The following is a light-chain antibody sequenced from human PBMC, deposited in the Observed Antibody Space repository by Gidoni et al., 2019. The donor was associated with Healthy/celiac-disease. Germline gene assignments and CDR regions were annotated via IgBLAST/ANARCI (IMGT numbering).Light chain of an antibody. CDR3: RQYYSTPRT. CDR1: QSVLYSSNSENY. CDR2: SES. J-gene: IGKJ2*01. V-gene: IGKV4-1*01. Sequence: IVMTQSPDPLAPSLGLRATINCKSSQSVLYSSNSENYLAWYQQKPGQPPKLLIYSESTQESGVPDRISSGRSGTNDTLTISSLQAEDVAVDYCRQYYSTPRTFGHGTKLEIK.